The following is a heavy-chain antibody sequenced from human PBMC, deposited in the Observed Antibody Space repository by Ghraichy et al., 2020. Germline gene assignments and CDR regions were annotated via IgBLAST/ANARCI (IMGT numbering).Heavy chain of an antibody. Sequence: ASVKVSCKASGDTFINYYMHWVRQAPGQGLEWMGIIRPSDGKTTYARKFQGRLTMTSDASTSTLYMEVSSLRFEDTAVYYCAREGYYNSTFSLGMDVWGQVTTVTLSS. CDR3: AREGYYNSTFSLGMDV. CDR1: GDTFINYY. CDR2: IRPSDGKT. V-gene: IGHV1-46*03. J-gene: IGHJ6*02. D-gene: IGHD3-3*01.